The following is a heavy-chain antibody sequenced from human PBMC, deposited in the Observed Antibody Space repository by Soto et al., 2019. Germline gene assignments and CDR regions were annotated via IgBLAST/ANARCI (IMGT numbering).Heavy chain of an antibody. Sequence: EVRLFESGGGLAQPGGSRRLSCAASGFTFSSSAMNWVRQAPGKGLEWVSSIRVGGGDTFYADSVRGRFTASRDISRNPLYPQMNSLRAEETAIYYCAKCSVGTVRTRGWCNWFDPWGQGTLVTVSS. CDR1: GFTFSSSA. CDR3: AKCSVGTVRTRGWCNWFDP. V-gene: IGHV3-23*01. D-gene: IGHD2-2*01. J-gene: IGHJ5*02. CDR2: IRVGGGDT.